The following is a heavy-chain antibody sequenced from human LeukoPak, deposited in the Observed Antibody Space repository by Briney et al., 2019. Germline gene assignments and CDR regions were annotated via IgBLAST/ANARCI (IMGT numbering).Heavy chain of an antibody. J-gene: IGHJ5*02. CDR1: GYTFTSYG. CDR2: ISAYNGNT. V-gene: IGHV1-18*01. CDR3: AREYYDFWSGYYNWFDP. D-gene: IGHD3-3*01. Sequence: GASVKVSCKASGYTFTSYGISWVRQAPGQGLEWMGWISAYNGNTNYAQKLQGRVTMTTDTSTSTAYMELRSLRSDDTAVYYCAREYYDFWSGYYNWFDPWGQGTLVTVSS.